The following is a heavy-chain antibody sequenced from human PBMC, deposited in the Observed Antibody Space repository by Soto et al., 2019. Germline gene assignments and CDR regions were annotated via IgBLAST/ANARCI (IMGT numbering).Heavy chain of an antibody. CDR1: GGSIIRRNHY. D-gene: IGHD3-16*01. V-gene: IGHV4-39*01. Sequence: LSLTCTVAGGSIIRRNHYWGWVRQPPGKGLEWVASIHHTGATYYNPSLRSRIKMSIDTSKNRFSLSLTSVTAADTATYFCSTYYYYDHNSGYNDSWGQGTLVTVSS. CDR3: STYYYYDHNSGYNDS. J-gene: IGHJ4*02. CDR2: IHHTGAT.